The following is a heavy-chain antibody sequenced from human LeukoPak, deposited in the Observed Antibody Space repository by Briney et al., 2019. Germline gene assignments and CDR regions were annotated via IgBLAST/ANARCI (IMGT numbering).Heavy chain of an antibody. CDR2: ISGSGVNR. J-gene: IGHJ4*02. CDR1: GFSFSSYG. V-gene: IGHV3-23*01. Sequence: GGSLRLSCAASGFSFSSYGMSWVRQAPGKGLEWVSTISGSGVNRYHADSVKGRFTISGDNSKSTLYLQMSNLRAEDTAVYYCAKEYYFDLWGQGTLVTVSS. CDR3: AKEYYFDL.